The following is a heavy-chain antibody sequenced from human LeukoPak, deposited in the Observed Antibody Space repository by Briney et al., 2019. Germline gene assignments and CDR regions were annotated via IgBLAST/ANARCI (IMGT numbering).Heavy chain of an antibody. CDR2: ISGSGGST. CDR3: AKDRGIVPAADNWFDP. CDR1: GFTFGDYA. J-gene: IGHJ5*02. V-gene: IGHV3-23*01. D-gene: IGHD2-2*01. Sequence: GGSLRLSCTASGFTFGDYAMSWVRQAPGKGLEWVSAISGSGGSTYYADSVKGRFTISRDNSKNTLYLQMNSLRAEDTAVYYCAKDRGIVPAADNWFDPWGQGTLVTVSS.